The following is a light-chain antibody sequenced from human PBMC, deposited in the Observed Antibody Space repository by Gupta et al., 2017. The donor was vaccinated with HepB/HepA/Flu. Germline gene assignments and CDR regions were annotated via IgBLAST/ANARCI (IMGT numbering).Light chain of an antibody. V-gene: IGLV10-54*04. CDR2: RNN. J-gene: IGLJ3*02. Sequence: QAGLTQPPSVSKGLRQTATLTCTGDNNNVGNQGAAWLQQHQDHPPKLLSFRNNNRPSGISERFSASRSGNTGSLTITGLQADDEADYYCSAWDTSLSAWVFGGGTKLTVL. CDR1: NNNVGNQG. CDR3: SAWDTSLSAWV.